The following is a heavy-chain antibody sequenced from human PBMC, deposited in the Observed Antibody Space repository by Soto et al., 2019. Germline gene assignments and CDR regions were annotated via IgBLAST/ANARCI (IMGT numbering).Heavy chain of an antibody. CDR3: ARTQGAEFQLLYAFDI. V-gene: IGHV1-69*01. J-gene: IGHJ3*02. D-gene: IGHD2-2*01. CDR2: IIPMFGTA. CDR1: GGTFSTYA. Sequence: QVQLVQSGAEVRKPGSSVKVSCEASGGTFSTYAISWVRQAPGQGLEWMGGIIPMFGTAKYAQRFQGRFTITADGSTSTASMELTSLRSEDTALYFCARTQGAEFQLLYAFDIWGQGTMVTVSS.